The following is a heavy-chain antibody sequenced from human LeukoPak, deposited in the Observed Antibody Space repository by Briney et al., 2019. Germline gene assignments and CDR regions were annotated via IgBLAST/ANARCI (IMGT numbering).Heavy chain of an antibody. D-gene: IGHD6-13*01. J-gene: IGHJ6*03. CDR1: GYTFTGYY. CDR3: ARTAAADYYYYMDV. V-gene: IGHV1-2*02. Sequence: ASVKVSCKASGYTFTGYYMHWVRQAPGQGLEWMGWINPNSGGTNYAQKFQGRVTMTRDTPISTVYMELSSLRSEDTAVYYCARTAAADYYYYMDVWGKGTTVTISS. CDR2: INPNSGGT.